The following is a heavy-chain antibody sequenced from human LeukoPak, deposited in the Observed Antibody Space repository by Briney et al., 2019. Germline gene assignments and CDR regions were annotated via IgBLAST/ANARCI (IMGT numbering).Heavy chain of an antibody. CDR1: GFTFSTYG. V-gene: IGHV3-23*01. Sequence: PGETLRLSCAASGFTFSTYGITWVRQAPGKGLEWVSAISGRADLTFYADSVKGRFTISRDNSKNTLYLQMNSLRAEDTAVYYCAKRGPGIPQSGKYYFDYWGQGTLVTVSS. D-gene: IGHD3-10*01. CDR2: ISGRADLT. J-gene: IGHJ4*02. CDR3: AKRGPGIPQSGKYYFDY.